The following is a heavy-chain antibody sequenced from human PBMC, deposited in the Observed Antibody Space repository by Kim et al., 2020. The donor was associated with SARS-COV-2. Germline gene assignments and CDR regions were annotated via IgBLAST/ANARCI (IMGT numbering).Heavy chain of an antibody. CDR2: ISWNSGSI. D-gene: IGHD3-16*01. V-gene: IGHV3-9*01. CDR3: AKDMHLGDYYYGMDV. J-gene: IGHJ6*02. Sequence: GGSLRLSCAASGFTFDDYAMHWVRQAPGKGLEWVSGISWNSGSIGYADSVKGRFTISRDNAKNSLYLQMNSLRAEDTALYYCAKDMHLGDYYYGMDVWGQGTTVTVSS. CDR1: GFTFDDYA.